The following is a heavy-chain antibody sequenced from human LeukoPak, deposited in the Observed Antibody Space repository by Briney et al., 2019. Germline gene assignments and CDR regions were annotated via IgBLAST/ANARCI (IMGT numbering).Heavy chain of an antibody. CDR1: GFTFSSYG. D-gene: IGHD3-10*01. CDR3: AKDLDPYYYGSGSYYIGGFDY. Sequence: GGSLRLSCAAFGFTFSSYGMHWVRQAPGKGLEWVAVISYDGSNKYYADSVKGRFTISRDNSKNTLYLQMNSLRAEDTAVYYCAKDLDPYYYGSGSYYIGGFDYWGQGTLVTVSS. J-gene: IGHJ4*02. CDR2: ISYDGSNK. V-gene: IGHV3-30*18.